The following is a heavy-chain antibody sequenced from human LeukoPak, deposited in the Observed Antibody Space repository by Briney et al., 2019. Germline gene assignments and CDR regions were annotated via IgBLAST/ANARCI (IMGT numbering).Heavy chain of an antibody. V-gene: IGHV3-74*01. J-gene: IGHJ1*01. CDR3: ARPTGISSLSSCFQH. CDR2: INSDGSSI. D-gene: IGHD1-1*01. CDR1: GFTFTSYW. Sequence: GGSLRLSCAASGFTFTSYWVHWVRQAPGKGLVWVSHINSDGSSITYADSVKGRYSISRDNAQDTQYLQMNSLRAEDTAVYYCARPTGISSLSSCFQHWGEGALGTVSS.